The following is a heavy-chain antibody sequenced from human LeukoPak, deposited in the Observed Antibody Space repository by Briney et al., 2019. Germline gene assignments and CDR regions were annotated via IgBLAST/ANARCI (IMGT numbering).Heavy chain of an antibody. CDR3: ARDGPAQMVDFDY. J-gene: IGHJ4*02. V-gene: IGHV1-2*02. D-gene: IGHD3-10*01. CDR1: GYTFSGTGWY. CDR2: IYPYTGAT. Sequence: DSVKVSCKASGYTFSGTGWYLYWLRQAPGQGLECMGWIYPYTGATHYAQKFQGRVAMTRDTSISTAYMELSRLRPDDPAVYYCARDGPAQMVDFDYWGQGTLVTVSS.